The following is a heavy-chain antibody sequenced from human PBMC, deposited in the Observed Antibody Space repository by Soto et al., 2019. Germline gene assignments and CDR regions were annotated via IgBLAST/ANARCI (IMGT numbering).Heavy chain of an antibody. CDR2: IYATGTT. Sequence: PSETLSLTCTVSGASISGFYWSWIWKSAGKGLEWIGRIYATGTTDYNPSLKSRVMMSVDTSKKQFSLKLRSVTAADTAVYYCVRGGTKTLRDWFDPWGQGISVTVSS. V-gene: IGHV4-4*07. D-gene: IGHD1-1*01. CDR3: VRGGTKTLRDWFDP. J-gene: IGHJ5*02. CDR1: GASISGFY.